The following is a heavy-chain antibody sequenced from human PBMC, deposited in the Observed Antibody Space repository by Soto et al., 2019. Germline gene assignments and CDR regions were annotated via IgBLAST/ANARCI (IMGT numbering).Heavy chain of an antibody. CDR2: ISCCGGST. CDR1: GFNFKKFA. CDR3: AKADGEQWLIPHLDN. V-gene: IGHV3-23*01. J-gene: IGHJ4*02. D-gene: IGHD6-19*01. Sequence: GGSLRLSCEASGFNFKKFAMGWVRQAPGEGLEWVSGISCCGGSTSYADSVKGRFTLARDDSKNTLSLHLNSLRFEDTARYFCAKADGEQWLIPHLDNWGQGTLVTVSS.